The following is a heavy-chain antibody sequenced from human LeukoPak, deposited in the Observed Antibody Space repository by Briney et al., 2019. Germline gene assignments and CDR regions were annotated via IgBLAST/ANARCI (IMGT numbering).Heavy chain of an antibody. CDR2: IIPIFGTA. CDR1: GGTFSSYA. D-gene: IGHD4-11*01. Sequence: SVTVSCKASGGTFSSYAISWVRQAPGQGLEWMGRIIPIFGTANYAQKFQGRVTITADESTSTAYMELSSLRSEDTAVYYCASMTTVTLSLYYYYGMDVWGQGTTVTVSS. V-gene: IGHV1-69*13. CDR3: ASMTTVTLSLYYYYGMDV. J-gene: IGHJ6*02.